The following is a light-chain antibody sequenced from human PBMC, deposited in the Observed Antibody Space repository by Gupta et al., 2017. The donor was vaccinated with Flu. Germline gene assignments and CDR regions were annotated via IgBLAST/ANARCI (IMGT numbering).Light chain of an antibody. CDR3: QQSYSTPFT. V-gene: IGKV1-39*01. J-gene: IGKJ3*01. CDR2: AES. Sequence: DIQMTQSPSSLSASVGDRVTITCRASQSISNYLNWYQQKPGKAPKLLIFAESSLQSGVPSRFSGSGSGTDFTLTINSLQPEDFATYYCQQSYSTPFTFGPGTKVDIK. CDR1: QSISNY.